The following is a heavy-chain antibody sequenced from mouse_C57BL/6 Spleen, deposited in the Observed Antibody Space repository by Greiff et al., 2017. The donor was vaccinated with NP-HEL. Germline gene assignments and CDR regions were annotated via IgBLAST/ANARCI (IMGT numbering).Heavy chain of an antibody. V-gene: IGHV5-4*01. CDR3: ARDPDYYGSSYGYFDV. CDR1: GFTFSSYA. Sequence: EVQVVESGGGLVKPGGSLKLSCAASGFTFSSYAMSWVRQTPEKRLEWVATISDGGSYTYYPDNVKGRFTISRDNAKNNLYLQMSHLKSEDTAMYYCARDPDYYGSSYGYFDVWGTGTTVTVSS. J-gene: IGHJ1*03. CDR2: ISDGGSYT. D-gene: IGHD1-1*01.